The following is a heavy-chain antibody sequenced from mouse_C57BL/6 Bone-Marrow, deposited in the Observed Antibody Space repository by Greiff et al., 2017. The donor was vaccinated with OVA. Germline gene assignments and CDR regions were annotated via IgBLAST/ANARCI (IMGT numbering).Heavy chain of an antibody. D-gene: IGHD2-3*01. Sequence: VQLKESGGDLVKPGGSLKLSCAASGFTFSSYGMSWVRQTPDKRLEWVATISSGGSYTYYPDSVKGRFTISRDNAKNTLYLQMSSLKSEDTAMYYCARHDEDAMDYWGQGTSVTVSS. CDR1: GFTFSSYG. V-gene: IGHV5-6*01. CDR2: ISSGGSYT. CDR3: ARHDEDAMDY. J-gene: IGHJ4*01.